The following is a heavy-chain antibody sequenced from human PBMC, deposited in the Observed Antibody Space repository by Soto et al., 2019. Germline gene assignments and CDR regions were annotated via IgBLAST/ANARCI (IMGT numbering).Heavy chain of an antibody. CDR1: GFTFDDYA. D-gene: IGHD3-3*01. CDR3: AKSGTHYDFWSGYYDY. J-gene: IGHJ4*02. CDR2: SSWNSGSI. V-gene: IGHV3-9*01. Sequence: GGSLRLSCAASGFTFDDYAMHWVRQAPGKGLEWVSGSSWNSGSIGYADSVKGRFTISRDNAKNSLYLQMNSLRAEDTALYYCAKSGTHYDFWSGYYDYWGQGTLVTVSS.